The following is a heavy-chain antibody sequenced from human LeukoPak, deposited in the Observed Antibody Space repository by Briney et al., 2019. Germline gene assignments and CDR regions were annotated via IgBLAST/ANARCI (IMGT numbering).Heavy chain of an antibody. V-gene: IGHV3-73*01. CDR2: IRSKANSYAT. D-gene: IGHD1-26*01. CDR1: GFTFSGSA. Sequence: GGSLRLSCAASGFTFSGSAMHWVRQASGEGLEWVGRIRSKANSYATAYAASVKGRFTISRDDSKNTAYLQMNSLKTEDTAVYYCTRHSPVGATDYWGQGTLVTVSS. CDR3: TRHSPVGATDY. J-gene: IGHJ4*02.